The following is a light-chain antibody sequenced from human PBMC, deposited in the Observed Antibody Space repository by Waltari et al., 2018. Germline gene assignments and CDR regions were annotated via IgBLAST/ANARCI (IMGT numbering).Light chain of an antibody. V-gene: IGKV1-5*03. CDR3: QQYNSYSPWT. CDR1: QSISKW. J-gene: IGKJ1*01. CDR2: EAS. Sequence: DIQMTQSPSTLSASVGDRVTNTCRASQSISKWVAWYQQKPGKVPKVLIYEASSLESGVPSRFSGSGSGTEFTLTISSLQPDDFATYYCQQYNSYSPWTFGQGTKVEIK.